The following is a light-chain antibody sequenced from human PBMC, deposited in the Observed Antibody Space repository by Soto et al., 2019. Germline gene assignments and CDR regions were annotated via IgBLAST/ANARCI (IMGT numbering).Light chain of an antibody. J-gene: IGKJ2*01. V-gene: IGKV1-5*01. CDR1: QSISSW. Sequence: DIQMTQSPSALSASVGDRVTITCRASQSISSWLAWYQQIPGKAPKLLIYDASSLESRVPSRFSGSGSGTEFTLTISGLRPDDFATYYCQQYNTYSYTFGQGTELEIK. CDR2: DAS. CDR3: QQYNTYSYT.